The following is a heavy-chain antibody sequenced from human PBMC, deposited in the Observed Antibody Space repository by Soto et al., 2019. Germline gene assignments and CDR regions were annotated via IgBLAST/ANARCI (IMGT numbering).Heavy chain of an antibody. Sequence: GESLKISCKCSGYSFTSYWISWVRQMPGKGLEWMGRIDPSDSYTNYSPSFQGHVTISADKSISTAYLQWSSLKASDTAMYYCARHSTRKITIFGVVEANYGMDVWGQGTTVTVSS. CDR2: IDPSDSYT. D-gene: IGHD3-3*01. J-gene: IGHJ6*02. CDR3: ARHSTRKITIFGVVEANYGMDV. V-gene: IGHV5-10-1*01. CDR1: GYSFTSYW.